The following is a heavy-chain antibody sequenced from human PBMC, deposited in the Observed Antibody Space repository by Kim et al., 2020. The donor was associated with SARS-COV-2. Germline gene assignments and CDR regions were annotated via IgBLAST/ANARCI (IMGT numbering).Heavy chain of an antibody. CDR3: ARDLGAGAADY. Sequence: RIGYAGSVEGRFTVSRDKAKDSVYLQMDSLRIEDTASYYCARDLGAGAADYWGQGTLVTVSS. V-gene: IGHV3-9*01. CDR2: RI. D-gene: IGHD1-26*01. J-gene: IGHJ4*02.